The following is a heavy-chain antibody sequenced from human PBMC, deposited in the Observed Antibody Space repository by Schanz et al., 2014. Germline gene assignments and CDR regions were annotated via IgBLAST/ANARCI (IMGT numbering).Heavy chain of an antibody. CDR3: AGGPSTGAFDI. Sequence: QVQLVQSGAEVKKPGASVKVSCEASGYTFTSYYIHWFRQAPGQGLEWMGLINPSVGNTNYAQKFRSRVTMTRDTSTSTVYMELSSLRSEDTAVYFCAGGPSTGAFDIWGQGTMXTVSS. CDR1: GYTFTSYY. J-gene: IGHJ3*02. CDR2: INPSVGNT. V-gene: IGHV1-46*03.